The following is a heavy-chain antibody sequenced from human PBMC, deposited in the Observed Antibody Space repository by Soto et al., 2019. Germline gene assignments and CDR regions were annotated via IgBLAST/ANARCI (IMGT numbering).Heavy chain of an antibody. CDR3: AKVGPLWFGEKPRGCYFDY. D-gene: IGHD3-10*01. J-gene: IGHJ4*02. Sequence: EVQLLESGGGLVQPGGSLRLSCAASGFTFSSYAMSWVRQAPGKGLEWVSAISGSGGSTYYADSVKGRFTISRDNSKNTLYLQMNSLRAEDTAVYYCAKVGPLWFGEKPRGCYFDYWGQGTLVTVSS. V-gene: IGHV3-23*01. CDR1: GFTFSSYA. CDR2: ISGSGGST.